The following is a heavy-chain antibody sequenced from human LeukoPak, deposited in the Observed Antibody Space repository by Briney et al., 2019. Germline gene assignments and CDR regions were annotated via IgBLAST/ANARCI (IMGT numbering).Heavy chain of an antibody. Sequence: ASVKVSCKASGYTFTSYGISWVRQAPGQGLEWMGWISAYNGNTNYAQKLQGRVTMTTDTSTSTAYMELRSLRSDDTAVYYCARDLRYFDWLSGHDAFDVWSQGTMVTVSS. CDR2: ISAYNGNT. D-gene: IGHD3-9*01. V-gene: IGHV1-18*01. J-gene: IGHJ3*01. CDR3: ARDLRYFDWLSGHDAFDV. CDR1: GYTFTSYG.